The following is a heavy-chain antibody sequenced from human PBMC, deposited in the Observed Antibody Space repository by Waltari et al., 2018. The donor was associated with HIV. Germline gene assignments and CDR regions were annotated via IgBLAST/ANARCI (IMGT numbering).Heavy chain of an antibody. D-gene: IGHD3-10*01. Sequence: EVQLVESGGGLVQPGGSLRLSCAASGFTFHSYSMSGVRQGPVKWLEWVAEIKGDGSEMFYVGSVQGRFRTSKDNVNNSLNLQMNALRVDDTALYYCARGLWGVRRVLDHWSQATLFTVS. V-gene: IGHV3-7*04. CDR2: IKGDGSEM. CDR1: GFTFHSYS. CDR3: ARGLWGVRRVLDH. J-gene: IGHJ5*02.